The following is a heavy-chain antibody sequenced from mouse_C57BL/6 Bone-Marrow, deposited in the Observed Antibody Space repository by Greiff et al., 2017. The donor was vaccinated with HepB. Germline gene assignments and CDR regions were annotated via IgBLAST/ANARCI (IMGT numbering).Heavy chain of an antibody. D-gene: IGHD2-4*01. CDR3: VRGGYYDYDGYFDV. CDR1: GFTFNTYA. Sequence: EVQLVESGGGLVQPKGSLKLSCAASGFTFNTYAMHWVRQAPGKGLEWVARIRSKSSNYATYYADSVKDRFTISRDDSQSMLYLQMNNMKTEDTAMYYCVRGGYYDYDGYFDVWGTGTTVTVSS. V-gene: IGHV10-3*01. J-gene: IGHJ1*03. CDR2: IRSKSSNYAT.